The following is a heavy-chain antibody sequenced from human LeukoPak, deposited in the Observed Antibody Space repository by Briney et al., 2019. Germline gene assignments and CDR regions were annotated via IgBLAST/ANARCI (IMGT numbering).Heavy chain of an antibody. CDR3: ARGVYDSSGQTVC. CDR2: INPNSGGT. V-gene: IGHV1-2*02. Sequence: ASVKVSCKASGYTFTGYYMHWARQAPGQGLEWMGWINPNSGGTNYAQKFQGRVTMTRDTSISTAYMELSRLRSDDTAVYYCARGVYDSSGQTVCWGQGTLVTVSS. J-gene: IGHJ4*02. CDR1: GYTFTGYY. D-gene: IGHD3-22*01.